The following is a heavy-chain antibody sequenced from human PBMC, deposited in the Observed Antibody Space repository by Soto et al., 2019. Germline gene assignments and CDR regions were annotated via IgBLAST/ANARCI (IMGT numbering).Heavy chain of an antibody. CDR1: GGSISSYY. D-gene: IGHD2-2*01. V-gene: IGHV4-59*08. CDR2: IYYSGST. CDR3: ARLGGYCSSTSCYLDY. J-gene: IGHJ4*02. Sequence: SETMSLTCTVSGGSISSYYWSWIRQPPGKGLEWIGYIYYSGSTNYNPSLKSRVTISVDTSKNQFSLRLSSVTAADTAVYYCARLGGYCSSTSCYLDYWGQGTLVTVSS.